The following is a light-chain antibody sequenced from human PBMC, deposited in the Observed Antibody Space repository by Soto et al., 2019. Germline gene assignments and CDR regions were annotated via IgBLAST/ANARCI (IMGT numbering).Light chain of an antibody. CDR1: QSVSSSY. V-gene: IGKV3-20*01. J-gene: IGKJ2*01. Sequence: EIVLTQSPGTLSLSPGERATLSCRASQSVSSSYLAWYQQKPGQAPRLLIYGASSRATGIPDRFSGSGSGTDFTLTSSRLEPEDFAVYYCQQYGCSPRYTFGQGTKLEIK. CDR3: QQYGCSPRYT. CDR2: GAS.